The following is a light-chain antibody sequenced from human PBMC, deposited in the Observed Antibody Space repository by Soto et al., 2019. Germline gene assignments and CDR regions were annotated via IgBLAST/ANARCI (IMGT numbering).Light chain of an antibody. CDR3: QHYNDYSWT. CDR2: GTS. V-gene: IGKV1-5*03. J-gene: IGKJ1*01. Sequence: DIPMTQSPSTLSASVGDRVTITCRASQSISIWLAWYQQKPGRAPNLLIYGTSSLESGVPSRFSGSGSGTEFTLTISSLQPDDFATYYCQHYNDYSWTFGQGTKLEIK. CDR1: QSISIW.